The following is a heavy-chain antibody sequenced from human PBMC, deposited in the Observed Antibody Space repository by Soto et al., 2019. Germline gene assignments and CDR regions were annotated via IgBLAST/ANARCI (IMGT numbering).Heavy chain of an antibody. Sequence: EVQLVESGGVVVQPGGSLRLSCAASGFTFDDYTMHWVRQAPGKGLEWVSLISWDGGSTYYADSVKGRFTISRDNSKNSLYLQMNSLRTEDTALYYCAKDSCANYYGSGIDYCGQGTLVTVSA. D-gene: IGHD3-10*01. CDR3: AKDSCANYYGSGIDY. CDR1: GFTFDDYT. CDR2: ISWDGGST. J-gene: IGHJ4*02. V-gene: IGHV3-43*01.